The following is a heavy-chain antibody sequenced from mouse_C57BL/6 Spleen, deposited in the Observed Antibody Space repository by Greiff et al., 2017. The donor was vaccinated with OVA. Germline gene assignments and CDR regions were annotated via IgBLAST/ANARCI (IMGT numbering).Heavy chain of an antibody. CDR1: GYSITSGYY. CDR3: ARDWDAWFAY. J-gene: IGHJ3*01. V-gene: IGHV3-6*01. CDR2: ISYDGSN. Sequence: ESGPGLVKPSPSLSLTCSVTGYSITSGYYWNWIRQFPGNNLEWMGYISYDGSNNYNPSLKNRISITLDTSKNQFFLKLNSVTNEDTATYYCARDWDAWFAYWGQGTLVTVSA. D-gene: IGHD4-1*01.